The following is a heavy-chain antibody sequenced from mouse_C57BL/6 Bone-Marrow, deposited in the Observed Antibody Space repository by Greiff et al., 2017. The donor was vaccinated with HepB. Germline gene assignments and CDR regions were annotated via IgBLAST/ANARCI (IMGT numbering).Heavy chain of an antibody. J-gene: IGHJ3*01. CDR2: IYPRSGNT. D-gene: IGHD1-1*01. CDR1: GYTFTSYG. Sequence: QVHVKQSGAELARPGASVKLSCKASGYTFTSYGISWVKQRTGQGLEWIGEIYPRSGNTYYNEKFKGKATLTADKSSSTAYMELRSLTSEDSAVYFCARAHYGSTFAYWGQGTLVTVSA. CDR3: ARAHYGSTFAY. V-gene: IGHV1-81*01.